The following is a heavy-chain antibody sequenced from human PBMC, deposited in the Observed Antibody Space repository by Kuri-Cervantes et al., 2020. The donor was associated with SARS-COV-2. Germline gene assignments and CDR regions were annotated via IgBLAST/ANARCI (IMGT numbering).Heavy chain of an antibody. CDR1: GFIFSDYY. J-gene: IGHJ5*02. D-gene: IGHD2-8*01. CDR3: VRGGEDFVQETRNWFEP. CDR2: ISSSGSII. V-gene: IGHV3-11*01. Sequence: GGSLRLSCTASGFIFSDYYMSWIRQAPGKGLEWVSYISSSGSIIYYADSVKGRFTISRDNAKNSLYLQMNSLRADDTAVYYCVRGGEDFVQETRNWFEPWGRGTQVTVSS.